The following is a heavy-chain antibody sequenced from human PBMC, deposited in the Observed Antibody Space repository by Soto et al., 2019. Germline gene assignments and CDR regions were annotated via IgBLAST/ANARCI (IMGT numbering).Heavy chain of an antibody. J-gene: IGHJ6*02. CDR3: GGGPDYRNNYYYGMDV. D-gene: IGHD3-10*01. V-gene: IGHV3-23*01. CDR2: ISGSGHNT. CDR1: GFIFDSYA. Sequence: GGSLRLSCTASGFIFDSYAMSWVRPPPPKGPECISTISGSGHNTYYADSVKGRFTISRDSSKDTVYLQMNNLRADDTAVYFCGGGPDYRNNYYYGMDVWGQGTTVTVSS.